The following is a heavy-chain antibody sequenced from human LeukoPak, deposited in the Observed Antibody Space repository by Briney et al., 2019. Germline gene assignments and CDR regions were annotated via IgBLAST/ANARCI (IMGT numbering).Heavy chain of an antibody. Sequence: GGSLRLSCAASGLTVSRNYMSWVRQAPGKGLESVSVIYSGGSTYYAESVRGRFTISRDNSKNTLYLQMNSLRVEDTAVYYCARVVGHWGQGTLVTVSS. J-gene: IGHJ4*02. CDR1: GLTVSRNY. CDR2: IYSGGST. D-gene: IGHD1-26*01. CDR3: ARVVGH. V-gene: IGHV3-53*01.